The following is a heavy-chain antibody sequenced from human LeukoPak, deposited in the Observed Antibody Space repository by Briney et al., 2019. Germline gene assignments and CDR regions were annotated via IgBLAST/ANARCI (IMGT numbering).Heavy chain of an antibody. CDR2: ISSNGGTT. CDR3: AKDRDWYYFDY. D-gene: IGHD5-24*01. V-gene: IGHV3-64*01. Sequence: QTGGSLRLSCAASGFTFSSYAMYWVRQAPGKGLEYVSAISSNGGTTYHANSVKGRFTISRDNSKNTLYLQMNSLRAEDTAVYYCAKDRDWYYFDYWGQGTLVTVSS. J-gene: IGHJ4*02. CDR1: GFTFSSYA.